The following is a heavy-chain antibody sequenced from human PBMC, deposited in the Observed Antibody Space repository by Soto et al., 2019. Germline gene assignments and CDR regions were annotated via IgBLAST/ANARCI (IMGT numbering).Heavy chain of an antibody. D-gene: IGHD6-13*01. V-gene: IGHV3-9*01. CDR3: IKDESINWYSGHFRH. CDR2: INWNSGSI. J-gene: IGHJ1*01. Sequence: TGGSLCLTCAVSGVTFGSYGNYWGWILQGECLEWASGINWNSGSIGYADSVKGRFAISRDNAKNSLHLQMNSLRAEDTAFYYCIKDESINWYSGHFRHWGQGTRVTVSA. CDR1: GVTFGSYG.